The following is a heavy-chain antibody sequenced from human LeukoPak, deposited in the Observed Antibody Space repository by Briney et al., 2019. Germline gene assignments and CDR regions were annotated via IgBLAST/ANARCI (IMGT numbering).Heavy chain of an antibody. CDR2: ISWNSGSI. CDR1: GFTFDDYA. D-gene: IGHD6-19*01. CDR3: AKDTGIAVAGTIDY. J-gene: IGHJ4*02. V-gene: IGHV3-9*01. Sequence: PGRSLRLSCAASGFTFDDYAMHWVRHAPGKGLEWVSGISWNSGSIGYADSVKGRFTISRDNAKNSLYLQMNSLRAEDTALYYCAKDTGIAVAGTIDYWGQGTLDTVSS.